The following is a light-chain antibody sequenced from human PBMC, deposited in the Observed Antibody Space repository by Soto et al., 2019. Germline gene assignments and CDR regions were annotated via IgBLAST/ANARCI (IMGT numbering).Light chain of an antibody. J-gene: IGLJ2*01. V-gene: IGLV2-14*01. Sequence: QSALTQPASVSGSPGQSITISCTGTSSDVGGYNYVSWYQQHPGKAPKLMIYEVSNRPSGVSNRFSASKSGNTASLTISGLQAEDEADYYCSSYTSSSTPLFGGGTKLTVL. CDR2: EVS. CDR1: SSDVGGYNY. CDR3: SSYTSSSTPL.